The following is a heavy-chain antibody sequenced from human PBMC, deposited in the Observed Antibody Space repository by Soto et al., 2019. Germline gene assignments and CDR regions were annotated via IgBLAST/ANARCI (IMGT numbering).Heavy chain of an antibody. CDR3: ARPSIYGSGRDFFDN. CDR2: IYYTGST. Sequence: QLQLQESGPGLVKPSETLSLTCTVSGASITSSSYYWGWIRQPPGKGLEWIGTIYYTGSTYYNPSLKSRVTISLDTSQNQFSLKLSSVTAADTAVYYCARPSIYGSGRDFFDNWGQGTLVTVSS. D-gene: IGHD3-10*01. V-gene: IGHV4-39*01. J-gene: IGHJ4*02. CDR1: GASITSSSYY.